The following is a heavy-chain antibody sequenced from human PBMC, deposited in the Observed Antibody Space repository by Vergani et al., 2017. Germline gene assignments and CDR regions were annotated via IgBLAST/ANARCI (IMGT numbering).Heavy chain of an antibody. Sequence: QVQLVQSGAEVKKPGSSVKVSCKASGGTFSSYAISWVRQAPGQGLEWMGGIIPIFGTANYVQKFQGRVTITADESTGTAYMELSSLRSEDTAVYYCASIPRGSAGSYYFYMDVWGKGTTVTVSS. CDR3: ASIPRGSAGSYYFYMDV. CDR1: GGTFSSYA. V-gene: IGHV1-69*01. D-gene: IGHD6-25*01. CDR2: IIPIFGTA. J-gene: IGHJ6*03.